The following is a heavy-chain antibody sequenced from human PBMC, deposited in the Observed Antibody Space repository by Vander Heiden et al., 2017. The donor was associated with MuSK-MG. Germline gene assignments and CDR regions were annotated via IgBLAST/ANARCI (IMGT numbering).Heavy chain of an antibody. CDR3: AREGGSSTGNSDY. CDR2: ISSSSSYT. V-gene: IGHV3-11*05. CDR1: GFTVSDYH. Sequence: QVQLVESGGGLVKPGGFLRLSCAASGFTVSDYHMSWIRQAPGKGLEWVSYISSSSSYTNYADSVKGRFTIYRDNAKNSLYLQMNSLRAEDTAVYYCAREGGSSTGNSDYWGQGTLVTVSS. J-gene: IGHJ4*02. D-gene: IGHD6-13*01.